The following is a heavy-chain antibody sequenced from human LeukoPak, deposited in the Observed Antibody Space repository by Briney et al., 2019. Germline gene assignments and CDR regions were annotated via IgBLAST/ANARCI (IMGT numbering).Heavy chain of an antibody. J-gene: IGHJ4*02. CDR2: IYYSGST. V-gene: IGHV4-39*01. Sequence: KPSETLSLTCTVSGGSISSSSYYWGWIRQPPGKGLEWIGSIYYSGSTYYNPSLKSRVTISVDTSKNQFSLKLSSVTAADTAVYYCARGNIAWELLHCWGQGTLVTVSS. D-gene: IGHD1-26*01. CDR3: ARGNIAWELLHC. CDR1: GGSISSSSYY.